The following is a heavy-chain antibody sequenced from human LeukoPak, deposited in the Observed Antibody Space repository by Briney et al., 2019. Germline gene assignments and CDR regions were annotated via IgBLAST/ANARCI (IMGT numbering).Heavy chain of an antibody. CDR1: GDSISSSSSY. Sequence: SETLSLTCTVSGDSISSSSSYWGWIRQPPGKGLEWIGTMYYSGSTNYNPSLKSRVTISGDTSKNQFSLKLSSVTAADTAVYYCAIETYYYDSSGENWGQGTLVTASS. CDR2: MYYSGST. V-gene: IGHV4-39*07. D-gene: IGHD3-22*01. J-gene: IGHJ4*02. CDR3: AIETYYYDSSGEN.